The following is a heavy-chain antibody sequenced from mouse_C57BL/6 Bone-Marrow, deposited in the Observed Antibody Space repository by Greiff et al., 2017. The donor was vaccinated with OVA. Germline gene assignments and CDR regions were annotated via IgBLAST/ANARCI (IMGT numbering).Heavy chain of an antibody. D-gene: IGHD4-1*01. V-gene: IGHV5-16*01. CDR3: ARAGNWDWYFDV. CDR1: GFTFSDYY. J-gene: IGHJ1*03. Sequence: VKVVESEGGLVQPGSSMKLSCTASGFTFSDYYMAWVRQVPEKGLEWVANINYDGSSTYYLDSLKSRFIISRDNAKNILYLQMSSLKSEDTATYYCARAGNWDWYFDVWGTGTTVTVSS. CDR2: INYDGSST.